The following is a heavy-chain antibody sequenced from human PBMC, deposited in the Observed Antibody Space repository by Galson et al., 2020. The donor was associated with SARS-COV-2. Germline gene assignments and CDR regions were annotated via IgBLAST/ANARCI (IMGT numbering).Heavy chain of an antibody. CDR2: IHHSGSA. D-gene: IGHD3-22*01. CDR3: ARGQYYDSSADSVSGYDY. J-gene: IGHJ4*02. Sequence: SDTLSLTCAVYGGSFSNYYWSWIRQPPGKRLDWIGEIHHSGSANYNPSLKRRVTISVVTSKNQFSLKLTSVTAADTAVYYCARGQYYDSSADSVSGYDYWGQGTLVTVSS. CDR1: GGSFSNYY. V-gene: IGHV4-34*01.